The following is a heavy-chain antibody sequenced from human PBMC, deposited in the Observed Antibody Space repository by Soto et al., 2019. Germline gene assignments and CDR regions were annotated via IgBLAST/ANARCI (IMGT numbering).Heavy chain of an antibody. CDR1: GFTFSSYS. J-gene: IGHJ4*02. Sequence: GGSLRLSCAASGFTFSSYSMNWVRQAPGKGLEWVSSISSSSSYIYYADSVKGRFTISRDNAKNSLYLQMNSLRAEDTAVYYCARDLSSYGSGGYWGQGTLVTVSS. V-gene: IGHV3-21*01. CDR2: ISSSSSYI. D-gene: IGHD6-6*01. CDR3: ARDLSSYGSGGY.